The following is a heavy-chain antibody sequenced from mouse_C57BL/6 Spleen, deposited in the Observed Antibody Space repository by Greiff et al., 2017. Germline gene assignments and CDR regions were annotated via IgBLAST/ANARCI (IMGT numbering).Heavy chain of an antibody. CDR1: GYTFTDYN. V-gene: IGHV1-22*01. D-gene: IGHD1-1*01. J-gene: IGHJ1*03. CDR3: ARDYYYGSSNWYFDV. CDR2: INPNNGGT. Sequence: EVQLQQSGPELVKPGASVKMSCKASGYTFTDYNMHWVKQSHGKSLEWIGYINPNNGGTSYNQKFKGKATLTVNKSSSTAYMELRSLTSEDSAVYYGARDYYYGSSNWYFDVWGTGTTVTVSS.